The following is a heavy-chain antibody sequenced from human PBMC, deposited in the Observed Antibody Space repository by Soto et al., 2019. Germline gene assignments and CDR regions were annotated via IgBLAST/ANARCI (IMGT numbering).Heavy chain of an antibody. Sequence: KPSETLSLTCTVSGAPISGFYWSWIRQPPGKGLEWIGHISYSGTTNYSPSLQSRVSISLDTSKNQFSLQLSAVTAADTAVYYCARRRDGYTGVWFDPWGQGTLVTVSS. CDR1: GAPISGFY. J-gene: IGHJ5*02. V-gene: IGHV4-59*01. CDR3: ARRRDGYTGVWFDP. CDR2: ISYSGTT. D-gene: IGHD5-18*01.